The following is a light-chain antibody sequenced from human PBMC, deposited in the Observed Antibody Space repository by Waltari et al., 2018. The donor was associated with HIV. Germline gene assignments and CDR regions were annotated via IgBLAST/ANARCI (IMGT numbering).Light chain of an antibody. Sequence: DTQMTQSPSSLSASVGDRVTIPCRASQNIRTNLNLYQQKKGKAPKLLMYAVSSLQNGFPSRFSGSGSGTDFTLTISSLQPEDFATYHCQQSYTTPRTFGQGTKVEI. J-gene: IGKJ1*01. CDR3: QQSYTTPRT. V-gene: IGKV1-39*01. CDR2: AVS. CDR1: QNIRTN.